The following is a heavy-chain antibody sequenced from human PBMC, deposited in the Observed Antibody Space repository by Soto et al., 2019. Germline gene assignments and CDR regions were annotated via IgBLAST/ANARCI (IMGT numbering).Heavy chain of an antibody. V-gene: IGHV1-18*04. CDR2: ITTYNGAA. CDR1: GFTFTTYG. CDR3: ARFVPGFDY. J-gene: IGHJ4*02. Sequence: ASVKVSCKASGFTFTTYGFNWVRQAPGQGLEWVAWITTYNGAASYPQRLQGRVTVTTDTPTTTAYMELRGLRSDDTAVYYGARFVPGFDYWGQGTLVTVSS.